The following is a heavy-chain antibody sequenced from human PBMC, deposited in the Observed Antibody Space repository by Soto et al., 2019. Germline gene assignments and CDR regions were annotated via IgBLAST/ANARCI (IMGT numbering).Heavy chain of an antibody. J-gene: IGHJ4*02. CDR3: ASSVGLYSQVDSCGYYLGDY. D-gene: IGHD3-22*01. CDR2: ISSSSSYI. V-gene: IGHV3-21*01. CDR1: GFTFSSYS. Sequence: GGSLRLFCAASGFTFSSYSMNWVRQAPGKGLEWVSSISSSSSYIYYADSVKGRFTISRDNAKNSLYLQMNSLRAEDTAVYYCASSVGLYSQVDSCGYYLGDYWGQGTLVTVSS.